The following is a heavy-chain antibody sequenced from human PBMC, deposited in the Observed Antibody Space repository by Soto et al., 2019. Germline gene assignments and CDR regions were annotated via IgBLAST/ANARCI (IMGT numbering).Heavy chain of an antibody. J-gene: IGHJ6*02. CDR3: AGYDEYYYYGMDV. V-gene: IGHV3-23*01. CDR2: ISGSGGST. D-gene: IGHD5-12*01. Sequence: GGSLRLSCAASGFTFSSYVMSWVRQAPGKGLEWVSAISGSGGSTYYADSVKGRFTISRDNSKNTLYLQMNSLRAEDTAVYYCAGYDEYYYYGMDVWGQGTTVTVSS. CDR1: GFTFSSYV.